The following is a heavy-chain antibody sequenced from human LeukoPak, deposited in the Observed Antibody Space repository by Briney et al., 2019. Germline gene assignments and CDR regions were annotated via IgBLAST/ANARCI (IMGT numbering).Heavy chain of an antibody. CDR2: ISYDGNTK. CDR1: GFTFRYYG. CDR3: ARDVKKLVRPYNWFDP. J-gene: IGHJ5*02. Sequence: PGGSLRLSCAASGFTFRYYGMHWVRQAPGKGLEWVAVISYDGNTKYYADSVKGRFTISRDNSKNTLYLQMNSLRAEDTAVYYCARDVKKLVRPYNWFDPWGQGTLSPSPQ. D-gene: IGHD6-13*01. V-gene: IGHV3-30*03.